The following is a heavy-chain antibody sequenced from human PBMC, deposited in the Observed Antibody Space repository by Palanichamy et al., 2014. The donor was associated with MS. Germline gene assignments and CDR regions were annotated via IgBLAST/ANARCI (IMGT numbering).Heavy chain of an antibody. CDR2: IHAADSST. V-gene: IGHV5-51*03. D-gene: IGHD3-16*02. Sequence: EVQLAQSGAEVKKPGESLKISCKGSGFSFTDYWIGWVRQMPGKGLEWMGIIHAADSSTVYSPSLQGLVTISDDKSISTAYLQWSSLKASDTALYYCISYRHGSHHIADYWGQGTLVTVSS. J-gene: IGHJ4*02. CDR1: GFSFTDYW. CDR3: ISYRHGSHHIADY.